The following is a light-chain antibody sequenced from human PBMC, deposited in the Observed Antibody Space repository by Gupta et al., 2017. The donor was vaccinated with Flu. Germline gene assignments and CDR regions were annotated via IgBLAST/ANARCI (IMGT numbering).Light chain of an antibody. J-gene: IGKJ2*03. Sequence: DIMLTQSPASLAVSLGESATINCKSSQSVLYSSNNKNYLAWYQQKPGQPPKLLIYWASTRESGVPDRFSGSGSGTDFTLTISSLQAEDVAVYYCQQYYSTPLSFGQGTKLEIK. CDR1: QSVLYSSNNKNY. V-gene: IGKV4-1*01. CDR3: QQYYSTPLS. CDR2: WAS.